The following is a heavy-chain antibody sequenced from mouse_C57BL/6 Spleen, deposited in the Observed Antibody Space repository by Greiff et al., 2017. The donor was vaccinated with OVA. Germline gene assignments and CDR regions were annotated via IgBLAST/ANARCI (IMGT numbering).Heavy chain of an antibody. J-gene: IGHJ2*01. V-gene: IGHV2-5*01. D-gene: IGHD2-4*01. Sequence: VKLVESGPGLVQPSQSLSITCTVSGFSLTSYGVHWVRQSPGKGLEWLGVIWRGGSTDYNAAFMSRLSITKDNSKSQVFFKMNSLQADDTAIYYCAKNDDYGYYFDYWGQGTTLTVSS. CDR3: AKNDDYGYYFDY. CDR1: GFSLTSYG. CDR2: IWRGGST.